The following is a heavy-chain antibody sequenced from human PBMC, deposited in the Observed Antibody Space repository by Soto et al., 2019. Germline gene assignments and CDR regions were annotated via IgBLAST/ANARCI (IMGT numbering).Heavy chain of an antibody. D-gene: IGHD6-13*01. CDR2: ISYDGSNK. CDR3: AKARYSSSWSYYYYGMDV. Sequence: QVQLMESEGGVVQPGRSLRLSCAASGFTFSSYGMHWLSQAPGKGLEWVAVISYDGSNKYYADSVKGRFTISRDNSKNTLYLQMNSLRAEDTAVYYCAKARYSSSWSYYYYGMDVWGQGTTVTVSS. J-gene: IGHJ6*02. V-gene: IGHV3-30*18. CDR1: GFTFSSYG.